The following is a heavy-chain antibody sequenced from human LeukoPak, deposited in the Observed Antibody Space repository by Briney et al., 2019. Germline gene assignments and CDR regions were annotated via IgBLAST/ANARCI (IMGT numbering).Heavy chain of an antibody. CDR2: ISGSDGST. J-gene: IGHJ4*02. CDR1: GFTFSSYA. CDR3: AKTFTFRISIAVADYFDY. D-gene: IGHD6-19*01. V-gene: IGHV3-23*01. Sequence: GGSLRLSCAASGFTFSSYAMSWVRQAPGKGLEWVSAISGSDGSTYYADSVKGRFTISRDNSKNTLYLQMNSLRAEDTAVYYCAKTFTFRISIAVADYFDYWGQGTLVTVSP.